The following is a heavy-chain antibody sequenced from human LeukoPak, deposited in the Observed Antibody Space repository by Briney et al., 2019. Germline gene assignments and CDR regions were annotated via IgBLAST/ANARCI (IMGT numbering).Heavy chain of an antibody. J-gene: IGHJ5*02. Sequence: SETLSLTCTVSGGSISTSSYYWGWIHQPPAKGLEWIGTIHYSGRTYYNPSLKSRVTISVDTSKNQFSLKMSSVTAADTAMYYCARNSGNYLGWFDPWGQGTLVTVSS. CDR2: IHYSGRT. CDR1: GGSISTSSYY. D-gene: IGHD1-26*01. V-gene: IGHV4-39*01. CDR3: ARNSGNYLGWFDP.